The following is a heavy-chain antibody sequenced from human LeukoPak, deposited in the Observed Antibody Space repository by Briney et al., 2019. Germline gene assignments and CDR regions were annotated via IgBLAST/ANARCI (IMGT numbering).Heavy chain of an antibody. V-gene: IGHV3-11*04. CDR3: ARAGDSSGYYKSTPPY. CDR1: GFTFSDYY. Sequence: GGSLRLSCAASGFTFSDYYMSWIRQAPGKGLEWVSYISSSGSTIYYADSVKGRFTISRDNAKNSLYLQMNSLRAEDTAVYYCARAGDSSGYYKSTPPYWGQGTLVTVSS. CDR2: ISSSGSTI. J-gene: IGHJ4*02. D-gene: IGHD3-22*01.